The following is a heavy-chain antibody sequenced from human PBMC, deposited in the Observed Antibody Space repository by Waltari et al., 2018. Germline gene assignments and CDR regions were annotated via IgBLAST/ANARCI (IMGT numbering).Heavy chain of an antibody. V-gene: IGHV3-30-3*01. CDR3: ARGLENGWYGFDY. CDR2: ISYDGSNK. J-gene: IGHJ4*02. D-gene: IGHD6-19*01. CDR1: GFTFSTYA. Sequence: QVQLVESGGGVVQPGRSLRLSCAASGFTFSTYAMHWVRQAPGKGLEWVAVISYDGSNKYYADSVKGRFTISRDNSKNTLYLQMNSLRAEDTAVYYCARGLENGWYGFDYWGQGTLVTVSS.